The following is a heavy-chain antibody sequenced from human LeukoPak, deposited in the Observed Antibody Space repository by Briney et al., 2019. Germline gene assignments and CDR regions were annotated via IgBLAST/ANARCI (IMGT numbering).Heavy chain of an antibody. J-gene: IGHJ4*02. D-gene: IGHD3-9*01. CDR2: ISAYNGNT. Sequence: GASVKVSSKASGYTFTIYGISWVRQAPGQGREWMGWISAYNGNTNYAQKLQGRVTTTTDTSTSTAYMELRSLRSDDTAAYYCASDSLVPWGILTPFDHWGQGTLVTVSS. CDR3: ASDSLVPWGILTPFDH. V-gene: IGHV1-18*04. CDR1: GYTFTIYG.